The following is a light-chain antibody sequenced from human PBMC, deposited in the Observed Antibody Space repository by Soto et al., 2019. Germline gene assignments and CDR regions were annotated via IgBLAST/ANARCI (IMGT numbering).Light chain of an antibody. CDR3: HHYDNSPPFP. CDR2: GAS. CDR1: QSLSNRY. Sequence: EILLTQSPGTLSLSPGERAILSCRASQSLSNRYLAWYQQMPGRAPRLLIHGASIRAAGIPDRFSGSGSGTAFTLTINRLEPEDFAVYYCHHYDNSPPFPFGPGTRVDI. V-gene: IGKV3-20*01. J-gene: IGKJ3*01.